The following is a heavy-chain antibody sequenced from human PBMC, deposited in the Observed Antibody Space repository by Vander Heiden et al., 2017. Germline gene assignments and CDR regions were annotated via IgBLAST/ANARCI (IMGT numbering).Heavy chain of an antibody. CDR1: GFTFSSYA. CDR3: AKEGGPTAMSPYYIDY. Sequence: EVQLLESGGGLVQPGGSLSLSCAASGFTFSSYAMTWVRQAPGKGLEWVSAISNSGASTYYADSVKGRFTISRDNSKNTLYLQIKGLRAEDTAVYYCAKEGGPTAMSPYYIDYWGQGTLVTVSS. CDR2: ISNSGAST. V-gene: IGHV3-23*01. D-gene: IGHD5-18*01. J-gene: IGHJ4*02.